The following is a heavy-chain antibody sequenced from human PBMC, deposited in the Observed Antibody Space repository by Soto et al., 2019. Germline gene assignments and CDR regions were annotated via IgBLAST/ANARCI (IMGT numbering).Heavy chain of an antibody. V-gene: IGHV3-74*01. D-gene: IGHD3-3*01. CDR2: IKSDGTVT. CDR1: GITFSTYR. J-gene: IGHJ4*02. CDR3: ARENYDFWSGYYLDY. Sequence: EVQLVEPGGGLVQPGGSLRLSCVVSGITFSTYRMHWVRQAPGKGLVWVSHIKSDGTVTHYTDSVRGRFIISRDNGKNTLFLEMNSLRAEDTAVYYCARENYDFWSGYYLDYWGQGTLVTVSS.